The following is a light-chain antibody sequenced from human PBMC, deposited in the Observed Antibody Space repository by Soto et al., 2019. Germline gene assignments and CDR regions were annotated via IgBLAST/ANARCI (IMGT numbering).Light chain of an antibody. CDR2: GAS. Sequence: EIVMTQSPPTLSVSPGESATLSCRASESVDSNLAWYQQKPGQAPRLLIYGASTRATGIPARFSGSGSGTDFTLTISSLQSEDFAVYYCQQYNNWPRSFGGGTKVEIK. V-gene: IGKV3-15*01. CDR1: ESVDSN. J-gene: IGKJ4*01. CDR3: QQYNNWPRS.